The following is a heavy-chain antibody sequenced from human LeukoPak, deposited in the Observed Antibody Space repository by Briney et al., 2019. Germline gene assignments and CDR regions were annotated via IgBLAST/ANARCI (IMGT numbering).Heavy chain of an antibody. J-gene: IGHJ4*02. CDR3: TKMAIAKGATQERGLLQFAL. D-gene: IGHD2-21*01. CDR2: ITGTGFDT. Sequence: PGGSLRLSCAASGFTFNNHAMSWVRQAPGKGLEWVSLITGTGFDTYNANSVKGRFITSRDNSKNSLYLRLNSLRPEDTAMYYWTKMAIAKGATQERGLLQFALWGQGTLVTVSS. CDR1: GFTFNNHA. V-gene: IGHV3-23*01.